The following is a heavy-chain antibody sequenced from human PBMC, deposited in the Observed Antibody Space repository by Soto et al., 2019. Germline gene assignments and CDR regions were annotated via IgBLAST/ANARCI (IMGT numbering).Heavy chain of an antibody. J-gene: IGHJ4*02. CDR2: IYYSGST. V-gene: IGHV4-30-4*01. D-gene: IGHD2-2*01. CDR1: GGSISSGDYY. CDR3: ARTAGYVYQLLFNY. Sequence: SETLSLTCTVSGGSISSGDYYWSWIRQPPGKGLEWIGYIYYSGSTSYSPSLKSRLTISLDTSKNQFSLNLSSVTAADTAVYYCARTAGYVYQLLFNYWGQGALVTVSS.